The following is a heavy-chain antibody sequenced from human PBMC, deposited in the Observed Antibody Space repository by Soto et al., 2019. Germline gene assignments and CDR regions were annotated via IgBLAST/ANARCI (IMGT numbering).Heavy chain of an antibody. Sequence: QVQLVESRGGVVQPGRSLRLSCAASGFTFSSYGMHWVRQAPGKGLEWVAVISYDGSNKYYADSVKGRFTISRDNSKNTLYLQMNSLRAEDTAVYYCAKGGYSGYELDYWGQGTLVTVSS. CDR3: AKGGYSGYELDY. V-gene: IGHV3-30*18. CDR1: GFTFSSYG. J-gene: IGHJ4*02. D-gene: IGHD5-12*01. CDR2: ISYDGSNK.